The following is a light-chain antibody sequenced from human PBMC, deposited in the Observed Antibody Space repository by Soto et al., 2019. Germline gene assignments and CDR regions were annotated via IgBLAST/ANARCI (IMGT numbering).Light chain of an antibody. CDR3: SSYTSSSTRV. J-gene: IGLJ1*01. CDR2: EVS. Sequence: QCSLTQPDSVSGSPGQSVTISCTGTISDVGGYNYVSWYQQHPGKAPKLMIYEVSNRPSGVSNRFSGSKSGNTASLTISGLQAEDEADYYCSSYTSSSTRVFGTGTKVTVL. V-gene: IGLV2-14*01. CDR1: ISDVGGYNY.